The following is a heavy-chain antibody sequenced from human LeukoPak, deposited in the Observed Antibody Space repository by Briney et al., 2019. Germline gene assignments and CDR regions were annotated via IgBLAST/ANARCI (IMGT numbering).Heavy chain of an antibody. V-gene: IGHV1-2*02. Sequence: ASVMVSCKASGYTFTGYYMHWVRQAPGQGLEWMGWINPNSGGTNYAQKFQGRVTMTRDTSISTAYMELSRLRSDDTAVYYCARDYCSGGSCYGRPYGMDVWGQGTTVTVSS. J-gene: IGHJ6*02. CDR3: ARDYCSGGSCYGRPYGMDV. CDR1: GYTFTGYY. D-gene: IGHD2-15*01. CDR2: INPNSGGT.